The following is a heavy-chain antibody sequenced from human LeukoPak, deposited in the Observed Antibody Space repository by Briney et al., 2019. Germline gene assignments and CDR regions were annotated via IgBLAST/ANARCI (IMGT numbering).Heavy chain of an antibody. J-gene: IGHJ4*02. CDR3: VRTSSTGYGDY. Sequence: GESLKISWKGSGYTFASYLIGWVRQMPGKGLEWMGIIYPGDSETRYSPSFQGQVTISADKSISTAYLQWSSLKASDTAMYYCVRTSSTGYGDYWGQGALVTVSS. CDR1: GYTFASYL. V-gene: IGHV5-51*01. D-gene: IGHD6-13*01. CDR2: IYPGDSET.